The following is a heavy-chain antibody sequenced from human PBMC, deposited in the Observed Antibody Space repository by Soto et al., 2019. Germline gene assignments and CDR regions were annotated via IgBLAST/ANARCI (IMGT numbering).Heavy chain of an antibody. V-gene: IGHV3-30*18. D-gene: IGHD2-2*01. CDR2: ISYDGSNK. CDR3: AKGQHCSSTSCYFYYYGMDV. Sequence: QVQLVESGGGVVQPGRSLRLSCAASGFTFNTYAMHWVRQAPGKGLEWVAVISYDGSNKYYADSVKGRLTISRDNSKNTLYLQRNSLRAEDTAVYYCAKGQHCSSTSCYFYYYGMDVWGQGTTVAVSS. J-gene: IGHJ6*02. CDR1: GFTFNTYA.